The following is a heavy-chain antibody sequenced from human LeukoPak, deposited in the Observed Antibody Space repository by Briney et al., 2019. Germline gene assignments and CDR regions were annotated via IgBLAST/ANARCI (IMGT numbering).Heavy chain of an antibody. Sequence: ASVKLSCTAAGYTFTNYAMNWMRQGPGHGLEWRGWINTNTGNPTYAQGFTGRFVFSLDTSISTASLQLSSLKAEATAVYYCTTYGSGRKFDYWGQGSLVTVSS. D-gene: IGHD3-10*01. V-gene: IGHV7-4-1*02. CDR1: GYTFTNYA. J-gene: IGHJ4*02. CDR2: INTNTGNP. CDR3: TTYGSGRKFDY.